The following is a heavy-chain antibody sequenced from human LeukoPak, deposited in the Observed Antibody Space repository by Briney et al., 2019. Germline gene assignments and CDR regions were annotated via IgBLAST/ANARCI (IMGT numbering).Heavy chain of an antibody. V-gene: IGHV3-23*01. Sequence: QPGGSLRLSCKASGFIFSNYAMSWVRQAPGKGLEWVSIITGSGGDSYYTDSVKGRFTLSRDNSKDTLFPQVNSLRAEDTAVYFCAKKSLWSGPFDYWGQGTLVTVFS. CDR3: AKKSLWSGPFDY. D-gene: IGHD3-3*01. CDR1: GFIFSNYA. J-gene: IGHJ4*02. CDR2: ITGSGGDS.